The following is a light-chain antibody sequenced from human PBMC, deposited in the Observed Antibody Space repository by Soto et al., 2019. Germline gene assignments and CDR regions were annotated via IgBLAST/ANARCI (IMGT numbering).Light chain of an antibody. CDR3: QQSYSTTWT. V-gene: IGKV1-5*03. Sequence: DIQMTQSPSTLSASQADRVTITCRASQSISAWLAWYQQKAGKAPNLLIYKASRLESGVPSRFSGSGSETDFTLTISSLQPEDFATYSCQQSYSTTWTFGQGTKV. J-gene: IGKJ1*01. CDR2: KAS. CDR1: QSISAW.